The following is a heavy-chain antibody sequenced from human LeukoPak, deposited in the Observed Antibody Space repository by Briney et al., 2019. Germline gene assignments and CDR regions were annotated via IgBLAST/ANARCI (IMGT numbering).Heavy chain of an antibody. CDR2: IYYSGST. CDR3: AREASGLYDFWSGYNYYYYMDV. Sequence: SETLSLTCTVSGGSISSSSYYWGWTRQPRGKGLEGIVSIYYSGSTYYNPYLTIRVPISVDPSKNQFSLKLSSVTAADTAVYYCAREASGLYDFWSGYNYYYYMDVWGKGTTVTVSS. V-gene: IGHV4-39*07. D-gene: IGHD3-3*01. J-gene: IGHJ6*03. CDR1: GGSISSSSYY.